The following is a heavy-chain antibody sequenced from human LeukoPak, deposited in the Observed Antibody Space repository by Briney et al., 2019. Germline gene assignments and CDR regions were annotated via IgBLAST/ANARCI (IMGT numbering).Heavy chain of an antibody. CDR3: AREDAGGTYSFDY. D-gene: IGHD1-26*01. CDR2: IYTSGIT. Sequence: GGSLRLSCAVSGFTVSSNFMSWVRQAPGKGPEWVSVIYTSGITYYADSVRGRFTISRDNSKNTLYLQMDSLTAKDTAVYYCAREDAGGTYSFDYWSQGTLVTVSS. CDR1: GFTVSSNF. V-gene: IGHV3-66*01. J-gene: IGHJ4*02.